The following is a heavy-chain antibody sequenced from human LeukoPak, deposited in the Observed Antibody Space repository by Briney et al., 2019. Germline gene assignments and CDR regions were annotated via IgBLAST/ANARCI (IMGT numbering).Heavy chain of an antibody. V-gene: IGHV3-13*01. Sequence: PPGGSLRLSCAASGFTFNSYDMHWVRQATGKGLEWVSAIGTAGDTYYPGSVKGRFTISRENAKNSLYLQMNSLRAEDTAVYYCARGPPVFTEAWWYFDLWGRGTLVTVSS. CDR1: GFTFNSYD. CDR2: IGTAGDT. D-gene: IGHD1-14*01. CDR3: ARGPPVFTEAWWYFDL. J-gene: IGHJ2*01.